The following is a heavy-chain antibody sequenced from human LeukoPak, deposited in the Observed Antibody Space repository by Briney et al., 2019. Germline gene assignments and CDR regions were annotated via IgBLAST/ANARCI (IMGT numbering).Heavy chain of an antibody. CDR1: GYTFTSYG. D-gene: IGHD3-22*01. V-gene: IGHV1-18*01. J-gene: IGHJ4*02. CDR3: ARRCGGDCYFYYGSSGYYSEDY. CDR2: ISAYNGNT. Sequence: ASVKVSCKASGYTFTSYGISWVRQAPGQGLEWMGWISAYNGNTNYAQKLQGRVTMTTDTFTRTAYMELRSLRPDDTAVYYCARRCGGDCYFYYGSSGYYSEDYWGQGTLVTVSS.